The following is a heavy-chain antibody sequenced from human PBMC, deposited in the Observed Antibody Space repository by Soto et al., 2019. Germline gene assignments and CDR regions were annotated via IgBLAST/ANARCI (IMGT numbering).Heavy chain of an antibody. D-gene: IGHD4-4*01. V-gene: IGHV4-39*01. CDR2: IYYSGST. CDR1: GGSISSSSYY. J-gene: IGHJ6*02. CDR3: ATNYAYYYYYGMDV. Sequence: LSLTCTVSGGSISSSSYYWGWIRQPPGKGLEWIGSIYYSGSTYYNPSLKSRVTISVDTSKNQFSLKLSSVTAAGTAVYYCATNYAYYYYYGMDVWGQGTTVTVSS.